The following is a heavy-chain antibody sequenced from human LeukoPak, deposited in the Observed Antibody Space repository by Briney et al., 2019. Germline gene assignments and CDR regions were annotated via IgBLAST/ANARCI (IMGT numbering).Heavy chain of an antibody. J-gene: IGHJ4*02. CDR2: IKQDGSKK. V-gene: IGHV3-7*01. Sequence: GGSLRLSCAASGFKFSDFWMTWVRQAPGEGLEWVANIKQDGSKKSYVDSAKGRFTISRDNAKSSLYLQMNNLTVEDTSVYHCARVEPSNESTGFDSWGQGTLVTVSS. CDR3: ARVEPSNESTGFDS. D-gene: IGHD2-8*01. CDR1: GFKFSDFW.